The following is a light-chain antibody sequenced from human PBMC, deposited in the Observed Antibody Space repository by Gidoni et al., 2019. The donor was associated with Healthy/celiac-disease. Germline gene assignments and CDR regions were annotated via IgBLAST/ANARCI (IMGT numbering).Light chain of an antibody. Sequence: DIQQTPSPSSLSASVGDRVTITCRASQDIGSLIAWYQQQTGTAPKLLIYYAFILQGRVPSRCSGSGSGTEFSLTISSLQAGDFATDYCRQANSRLALTFGGGTKVDI. CDR1: QDIGSL. J-gene: IGKJ4*01. CDR2: YAF. V-gene: IGKV1-9*01. CDR3: RQANSRLALT.